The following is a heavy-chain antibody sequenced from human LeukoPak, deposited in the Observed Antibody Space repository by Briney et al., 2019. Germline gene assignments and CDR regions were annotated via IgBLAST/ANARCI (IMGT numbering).Heavy chain of an antibody. CDR3: ARWYYDILTGTYYSDY. CDR2: INHSGST. CDR1: GGSFSGYY. V-gene: IGHV4-34*01. J-gene: IGHJ4*02. Sequence: PSETLSLTCAVYGGSFSGYYWSWIRQPPGKGLEWIGEINHSGSTNYNPSLKSRVTISVDTSKNQFSLKLSSVTAADTAVYYCARWYYDILTGTYYSDYWGQGTLVTVSS. D-gene: IGHD3-9*01.